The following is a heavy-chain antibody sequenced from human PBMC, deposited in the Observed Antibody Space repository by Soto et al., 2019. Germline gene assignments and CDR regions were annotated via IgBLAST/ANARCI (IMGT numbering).Heavy chain of an antibody. V-gene: IGHV1-18*01. CDR3: ARDWFAEDLPDY. J-gene: IGHJ4*02. CDR2: SSTYNGNT. D-gene: IGHD2-15*01. CDR1: GYTFTTYG. Sequence: QVQLVQSGAEVRKPGASVKVSCKASGYTFTTYGISWVRQAPGQGLEWMGWSSTYNGNTKFAHKFQGRVTMTTDTSASTAYMELRSLTSDDTAVYYCARDWFAEDLPDYWGPGTLVPGSS.